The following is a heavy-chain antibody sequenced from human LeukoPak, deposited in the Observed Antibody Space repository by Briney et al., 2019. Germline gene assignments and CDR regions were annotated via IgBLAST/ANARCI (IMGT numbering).Heavy chain of an antibody. D-gene: IGHD1-26*01. J-gene: IGHJ4*02. V-gene: IGHV1-46*01. CDR2: INPSGGST. CDR1: GYTFTSYY. CDR3: ARGRREWGLSDY. Sequence: ASVKVSCKASGYTFTSYYMHWVRQAPGQGLEWMGIINPSGGSTSYAQKFQGRVTMTRDMSTGTVYMELSSLRSENTAVYYCARGRREWGLSDYGGQGTLVTVSS.